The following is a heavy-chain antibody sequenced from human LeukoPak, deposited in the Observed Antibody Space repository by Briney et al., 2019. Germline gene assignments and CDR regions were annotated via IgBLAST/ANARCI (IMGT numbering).Heavy chain of an antibody. Sequence: GGSLRLSCAASGFSFSNSAMNWVRQAPGKGLEWVSLISSSSGYIYYTDSVKGRFTISRDNAKNSLYLQMNSLRAEDSAVYYCTRGSEWEPLYYFDYWGQGSLVTVSS. D-gene: IGHD1-26*01. CDR3: TRGSEWEPLYYFDY. CDR1: GFSFSNSA. CDR2: ISSSSGYI. J-gene: IGHJ4*02. V-gene: IGHV3-21*01.